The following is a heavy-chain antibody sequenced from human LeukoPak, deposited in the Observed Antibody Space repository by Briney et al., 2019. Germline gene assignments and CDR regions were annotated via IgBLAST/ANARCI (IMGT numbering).Heavy chain of an antibody. D-gene: IGHD4-23*01. J-gene: IGHJ6*03. CDR3: ARRPRTNGNNATLLGSYYYYMDV. Sequence: SETLSLTCTVSGGSISSYYWSWIRQPPGKGLEWIGYIYYSGSTNYNPSLKSRVTISVDTSKNQFSLKLSSVTAADTAVYYCARRPRTNGNNATLLGSYYYYMDVWGKGTTVTVSS. V-gene: IGHV4-59*01. CDR1: GGSISSYY. CDR2: IYYSGST.